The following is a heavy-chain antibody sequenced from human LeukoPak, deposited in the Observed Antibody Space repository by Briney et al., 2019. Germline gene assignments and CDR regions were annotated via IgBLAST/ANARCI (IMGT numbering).Heavy chain of an antibody. CDR1: GFTFSSYS. Sequence: GGSLRLSCAASGFTFSSYSVNWVRQAPGKGLEWVSSISSSSSYIYYADSVKGRFTIPRDNAKNSLYLQMNSLRAEDTAVYYCARESERWLANWGQGTLVTVSS. J-gene: IGHJ4*02. CDR2: ISSSSSYI. CDR3: ARESERWLAN. D-gene: IGHD5-24*01. V-gene: IGHV3-21*01.